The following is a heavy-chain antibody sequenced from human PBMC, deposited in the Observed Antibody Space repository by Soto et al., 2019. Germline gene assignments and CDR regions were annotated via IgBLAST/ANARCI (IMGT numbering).Heavy chain of an antibody. Sequence: PSETLSLTCTVSGGSISSYYWSWIRQPAGKGLEWIGRIYTSGSTNYNPSLKSRVTMSVDTSKNQFSLKLSSVTAADTAVYYCARLLMVRGDTWFDPWGQGPWSPSPQ. CDR2: IYTSGST. J-gene: IGHJ5*02. D-gene: IGHD3-10*01. CDR3: ARLLMVRGDTWFDP. V-gene: IGHV4-4*07. CDR1: GGSISSYY.